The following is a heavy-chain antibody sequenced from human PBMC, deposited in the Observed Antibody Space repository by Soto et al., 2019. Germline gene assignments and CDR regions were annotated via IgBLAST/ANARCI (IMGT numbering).Heavy chain of an antibody. V-gene: IGHV1-18*01. D-gene: IGHD2-2*01. J-gene: IGHJ6*02. CDR2: ISPYNGHQ. Sequence: QVQLVQSAGEVKKPGASVKVSCKASGYSFTSYGISWVRRAPGQGLEWMGWISPYNGHQQFVEGFQGRVTMTTDTSTKTAYMEMRNLRSDDTAHYYCARDLTIVPATHPRLENYGMDVWGQGTTVIVSS. CDR1: GYSFTSYG. CDR3: ARDLTIVPATHPRLENYGMDV.